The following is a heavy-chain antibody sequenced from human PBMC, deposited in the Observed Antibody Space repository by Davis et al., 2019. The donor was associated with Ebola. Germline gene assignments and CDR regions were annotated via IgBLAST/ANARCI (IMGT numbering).Heavy chain of an antibody. Sequence: PGGSLRLSCAASGFTFSSYAMHWVRQAPGKGLEWVAVISYDGSNKYYADSVKGRFTISRDNSKNTLYLQMNSLRAEDTAVYYCAKEMGRWTQCFDYWGQGTLVTVSS. CDR1: GFTFSSYA. D-gene: IGHD1-1*01. V-gene: IGHV3-30-3*01. J-gene: IGHJ4*02. CDR2: ISYDGSNK. CDR3: AKEMGRWTQCFDY.